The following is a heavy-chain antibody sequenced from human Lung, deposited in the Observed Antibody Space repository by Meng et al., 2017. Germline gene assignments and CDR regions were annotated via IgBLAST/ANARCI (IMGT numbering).Heavy chain of an antibody. CDR3: ARDRYCSTTSCTGWFDP. Sequence: QVQFVQTGDEVKKPGASVKVSCKASGYTFTSYGISWVRQAPGQGLEWMGWISGYNGNTNYAQKFQGRVTMTTDTSTSTAYMELRSLRSDDTAVYYCARDRYCSTTSCTGWFDPWGQGTLVTVSS. J-gene: IGHJ5*02. V-gene: IGHV1-18*01. CDR1: GYTFTSYG. D-gene: IGHD2-2*01. CDR2: ISGYNGNT.